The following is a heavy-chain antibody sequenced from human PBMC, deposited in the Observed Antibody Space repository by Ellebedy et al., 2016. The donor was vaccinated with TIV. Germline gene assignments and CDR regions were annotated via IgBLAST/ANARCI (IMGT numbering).Heavy chain of an antibody. CDR3: ARGIRMPSDY. Sequence: AASVKVSCKASGYTFTNYYMHWVRQAPGQGLEWMGIIEPSGGTTIYAQKFQGRVSMTRNTSISTAYLELSNLRYDDTAVYYCARGIRMPSDYWGQGTLVTVSS. V-gene: IGHV1-46*01. CDR2: IEPSGGTT. J-gene: IGHJ4*02. CDR1: GYTFTNYY. D-gene: IGHD2-15*01.